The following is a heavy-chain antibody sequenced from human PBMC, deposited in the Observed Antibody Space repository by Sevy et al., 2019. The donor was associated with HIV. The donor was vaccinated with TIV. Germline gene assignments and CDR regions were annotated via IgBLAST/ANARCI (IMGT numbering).Heavy chain of an antibody. CDR1: GGSISSYY. V-gene: IGHV4-4*07. CDR2: IYTSGST. CDR3: ARGYSSINSPHYWYFDL. Sequence: SETLSLTCTVSGGSISSYYWSWIRQPAGKGLEWIGRIYTSGSTNYNPSLKSRVTMSVDTSKNQFSLKLSSVTAADTAVYYCARGYSSINSPHYWYFDLWGRGTLVTVSS. D-gene: IGHD6-13*01. J-gene: IGHJ2*01.